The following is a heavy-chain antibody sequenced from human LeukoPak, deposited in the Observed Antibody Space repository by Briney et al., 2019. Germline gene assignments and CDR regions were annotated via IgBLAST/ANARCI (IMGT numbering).Heavy chain of an antibody. D-gene: IGHD5-12*01. CDR3: ARGGGLAYYFDY. CDR2: ISSSSSYI. V-gene: IGHV3-21*01. CDR1: GFTFSSYS. Sequence: PGGSLRLSCAASGFTFSSYSMNWVRQAPGKGLEWVSSISSSSSYIYYADSVKGRFTISRDNAKNSLYLQMNSLRAEDTAVYYCARGGGLAYYFDYWGQGTLVTVSS. J-gene: IGHJ4*02.